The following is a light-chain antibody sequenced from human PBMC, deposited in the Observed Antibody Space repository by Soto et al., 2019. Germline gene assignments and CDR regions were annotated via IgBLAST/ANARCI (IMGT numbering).Light chain of an antibody. J-gene: IGLJ2*01. Sequence: QAVVTQEPSLTVSPGGTVTLTCASSTGEVTSGYYPNWFQQKPEQPPKALIYSTSSKHSWTPARFSGSLLGDKAALTLSGVQPEDEAEYYCLLYDGGALVFGGGTKLTVL. CDR1: TGEVTSGYY. CDR2: STS. CDR3: LLYDGGALV. V-gene: IGLV7-43*01.